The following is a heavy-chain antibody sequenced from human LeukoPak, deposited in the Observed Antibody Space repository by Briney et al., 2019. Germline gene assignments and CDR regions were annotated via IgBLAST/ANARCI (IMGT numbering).Heavy chain of an antibody. D-gene: IGHD3-3*01. CDR3: VGYDFWSGYTDFDY. Sequence: GRSLRLSCAASGFTFSSYGMHWVRQAPGKGLEWVAFIRYDGSNKYYADSVKGRITISRDNSKNTLYLQMNSLRAKDTAVYYCVGYDFWSGYTDFDYWGQGTLVTVSS. J-gene: IGHJ4*02. CDR1: GFTFSSYG. V-gene: IGHV3-30*02. CDR2: IRYDGSNK.